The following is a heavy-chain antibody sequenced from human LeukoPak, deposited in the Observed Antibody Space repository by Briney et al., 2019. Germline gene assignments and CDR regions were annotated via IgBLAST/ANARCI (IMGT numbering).Heavy chain of an antibody. CDR2: IDPNSGGT. D-gene: IGHD5-18*01. CDR3: AKQGDTSMVSDAFDI. J-gene: IGHJ3*02. V-gene: IGHV1-2*02. Sequence: ASVKVSCKASGYTFTAYYMHWVRQAPGQGLEWMGWIDPNSGGTNFAQNFQGRVTMTRDTSMRTAYMEVNRLRSDDTALYYCAKQGDTSMVSDAFDIWGQGTMITVSS. CDR1: GYTFTAYY.